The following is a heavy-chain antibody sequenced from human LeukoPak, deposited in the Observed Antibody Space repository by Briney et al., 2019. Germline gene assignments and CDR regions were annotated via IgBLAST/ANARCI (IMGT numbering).Heavy chain of an antibody. D-gene: IGHD2-2*01. CDR3: ARVVNQLPYS. Sequence: GGSLRLSCAASGFSFSSYEMNWVRQAPGKGLEWVSYISSSGGTIYYADSVKGQFTISRDNAKNSLFLQMNSLRAEDTAVYYCARVVNQLPYSWGQGALVTVSS. CDR1: GFSFSSYE. CDR2: ISSSGGTI. J-gene: IGHJ4*02. V-gene: IGHV3-48*03.